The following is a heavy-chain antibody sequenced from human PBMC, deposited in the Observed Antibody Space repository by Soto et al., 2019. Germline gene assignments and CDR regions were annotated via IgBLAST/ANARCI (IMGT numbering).Heavy chain of an antibody. J-gene: IGHJ4*02. CDR1: GFTFSSYA. V-gene: IGHV3-23*01. Sequence: EVQLLESGGGLVQPGGSLRLSCAASGFTFSSYAMRWVRQAPGKGLEWVSAISGSGDSTYYADSVKGRFTTSRDNSKNTLYLQRNSLRAEDTAVYYCARRGSGSYYDYWVQGTLVTVSS. CDR3: ARRGSGSYYDY. D-gene: IGHD1-26*01. CDR2: ISGSGDST.